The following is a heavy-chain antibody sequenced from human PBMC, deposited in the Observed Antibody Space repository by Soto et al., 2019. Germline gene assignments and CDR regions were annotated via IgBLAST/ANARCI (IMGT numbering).Heavy chain of an antibody. CDR1: GFTFSSYG. J-gene: IGHJ4*02. V-gene: IGHV3-33*01. CDR2: IWYDGSNK. D-gene: IGHD3-3*01. Sequence: QVQLVESGGGVVQPGRSLRLSCAASGFTFSSYGMHWVRQAPGKGLEWVAVIWYDGSNKYYADSVKGRFTISRDNSKNPLYLQMTSVRAEDTDVYSCPRDWTVDYWGQGTRVTVSS. CDR3: PRDWTVDY.